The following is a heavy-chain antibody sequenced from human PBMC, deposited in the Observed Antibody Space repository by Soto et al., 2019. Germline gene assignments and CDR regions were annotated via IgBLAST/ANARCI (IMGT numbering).Heavy chain of an antibody. Sequence: GESLKISCKGSGYSFTSYWIGWVRQMPGKGLEWMGIIYPGDSDTRYSPSFQGQVTISADKSISTAYLQWSSLKASDTAMYYCAILGASIAEKYYFDYCGQGTLVTASS. D-gene: IGHD6-6*01. CDR2: IYPGDSDT. CDR1: GYSFTSYW. J-gene: IGHJ4*02. CDR3: AILGASIAEKYYFDY. V-gene: IGHV5-51*01.